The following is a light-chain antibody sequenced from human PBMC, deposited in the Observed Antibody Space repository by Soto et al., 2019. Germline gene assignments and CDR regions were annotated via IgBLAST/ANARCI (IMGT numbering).Light chain of an antibody. Sequence: QPVLTQSPSASASLGASVKLTCTLSSDYSTYAVAWHQQQPEKGPRYLMRLNSDGIHSKGDGIPDRFSGSSSGAERYLTISSLQSEDEAGYYCQTWGTGIRVVFGGGTQLTVL. CDR1: SDYSTYA. J-gene: IGLJ2*01. V-gene: IGLV4-69*01. CDR2: LNSDGIH. CDR3: QTWGTGIRVV.